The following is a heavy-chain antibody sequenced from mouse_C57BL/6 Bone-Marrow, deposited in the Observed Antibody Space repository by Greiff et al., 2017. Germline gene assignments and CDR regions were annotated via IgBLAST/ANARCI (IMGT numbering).Heavy chain of an antibody. CDR2: ISPGSGST. CDR3: ARGGSSSWFAY. V-gene: IGHV1-55*01. J-gene: IGHJ3*01. CDR1: GYTFTSYW. Sequence: QVQLQQPGAELVKPGASVKMSCKASGYTFTSYWITWVKQRPGQGLEWIGDISPGSGSTNYNEKFKSKATLTVDPSSSPAYMQLSRLTSEDSAVYYCARGGSSSWFAYWGQGTLVTVSA. D-gene: IGHD1-1*01.